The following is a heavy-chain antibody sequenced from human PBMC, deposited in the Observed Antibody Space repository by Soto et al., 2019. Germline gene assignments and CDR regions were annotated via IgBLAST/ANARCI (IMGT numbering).Heavy chain of an antibody. J-gene: IGHJ6*03. D-gene: IGHD1-26*01. CDR3: ATQLLRPKRDYYYFYMDV. CDR1: GYTLTELS. CDR2: FDPEDGET. Sequence: ASVKVSCKVSGYTLTELSMHWVRQAPGKGLEWMGGFDPEDGETIYAQKFQGRVTMTEDTSTDTAYMELSSLRSEDTAVYYCATQLLRPKRDYYYFYMDVWGKGTTVTVSS. V-gene: IGHV1-24*01.